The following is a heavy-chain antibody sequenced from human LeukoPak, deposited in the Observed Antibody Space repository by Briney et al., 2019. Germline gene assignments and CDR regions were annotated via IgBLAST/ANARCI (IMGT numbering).Heavy chain of an antibody. V-gene: IGHV1-24*01. Sequence: WASVKVSCKVSGYSLSEVSTHWVRQAPGKGLEWMGGIDPEDGEAIFAQTIQGRVTMTEDTSIDTAYMKLRSLRSEDTAVYYCVTDIRSGWRNYWGQGTLITVSS. D-gene: IGHD6-19*01. CDR3: VTDIRSGWRNY. CDR1: GYSLSEVS. CDR2: IDPEDGEA. J-gene: IGHJ4*02.